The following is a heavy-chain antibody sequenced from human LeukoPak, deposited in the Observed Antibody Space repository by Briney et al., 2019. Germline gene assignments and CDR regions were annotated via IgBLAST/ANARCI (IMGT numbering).Heavy chain of an antibody. CDR2: VYYSGST. Sequence: SETLSLTCTVSGGSISSSSHYWGWIRQPPAKGLEWIGSVYYSGSTYYNPSLKSRVTISVDTSKSQFSLKLSSVTAADTAVYYCARRADRVSGYDGYYYYGMDVWGQGTTVTVSS. CDR3: ARRADRVSGYDGYYYYGMDV. D-gene: IGHD5-12*01. CDR1: GGSISSSSHY. J-gene: IGHJ6*02. V-gene: IGHV4-39*01.